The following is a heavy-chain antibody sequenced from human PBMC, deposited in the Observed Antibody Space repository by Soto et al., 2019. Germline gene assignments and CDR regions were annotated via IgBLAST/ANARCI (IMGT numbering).Heavy chain of an antibody. Sequence: LRLSCAASGFTFSSYSMNWVRQAPGKGLEWVSSISSSSSYIYYADSVKGRFTISRDSAKNSLYLQMNSLRAEDTAVYYCARAPGDKYYYYMDVWGKGTTVTVS. D-gene: IGHD2-21*01. CDR3: ARAPGDKYYYYMDV. CDR1: GFTFSSYS. J-gene: IGHJ6*03. CDR2: ISSSSSYI. V-gene: IGHV3-21*01.